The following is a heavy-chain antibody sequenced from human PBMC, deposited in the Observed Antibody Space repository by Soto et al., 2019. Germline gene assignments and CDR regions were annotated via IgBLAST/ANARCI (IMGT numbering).Heavy chain of an antibody. Sequence: ASVKVSCKASGGTFSSYAISWVRQAPGQGLEWMGGIIPIFGTANYAQKFQGRVTITADESTSTAYMELSSLRSEDTAVYYCARSPNSPRTATQNFDAFDIWGQGTMVTVSS. CDR2: IIPIFGTA. V-gene: IGHV1-69*13. CDR3: ARSPNSPRTATQNFDAFDI. CDR1: GGTFSSYA. D-gene: IGHD1-7*01. J-gene: IGHJ3*02.